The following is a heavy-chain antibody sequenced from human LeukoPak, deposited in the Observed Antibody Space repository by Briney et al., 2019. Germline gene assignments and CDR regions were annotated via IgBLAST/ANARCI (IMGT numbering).Heavy chain of an antibody. CDR2: ISGSGGIT. V-gene: IGHV3-23*01. D-gene: IGHD3-10*02. J-gene: IGHJ6*04. Sequence: PGGTLRLSCEASGFTFSNYGMSWVRQAPGKGLEWVSAISGSGGITKYADSVKGRFTISRDNSKNTMYLQMNSLRAEDTAVYYCAELGITMIGGVWGKGTTVTISS. CDR1: GFTFSNYG. CDR3: AELGITMIGGV.